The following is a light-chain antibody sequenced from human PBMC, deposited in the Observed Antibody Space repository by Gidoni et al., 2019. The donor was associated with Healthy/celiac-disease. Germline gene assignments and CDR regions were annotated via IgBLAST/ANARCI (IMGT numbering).Light chain of an antibody. J-gene: IGLJ2*01. CDR1: SSDVGVYNY. CDR2: DVS. Sequence: QSATTQPRSVSGSHGQSVTISCTGTSSDVGVYNYVSWYQQHPGKAPKLMIYDVSKRPSGVPDRFSGSTSGNTSSLTISGLQAEDEADYSCCSYAGSYTWVFGGGTKLTVL. CDR3: CSYAGSYTWV. V-gene: IGLV2-11*01.